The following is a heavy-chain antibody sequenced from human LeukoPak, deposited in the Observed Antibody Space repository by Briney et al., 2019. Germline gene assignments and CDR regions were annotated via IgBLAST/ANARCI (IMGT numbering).Heavy chain of an antibody. V-gene: IGHV1-8*02. D-gene: IGHD4-23*01. CDR3: ARSNFGGNVHFDY. Sequence: GASVKVSCKASGYSFTSYDINWVRQATGQGLEWIGWMNPNSGDADYTQKFKGRVTFTRDTSTRTAYMELSSLGSDDTAVYYCARSNFGGNVHFDYWGQGTLVTVSS. CDR2: MNPNSGDA. J-gene: IGHJ4*02. CDR1: GYSFTSYD.